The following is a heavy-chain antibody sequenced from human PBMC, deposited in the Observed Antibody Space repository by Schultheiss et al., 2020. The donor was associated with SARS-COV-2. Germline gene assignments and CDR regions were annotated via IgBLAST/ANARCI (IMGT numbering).Heavy chain of an antibody. CDR3: AREGGSGGVPFDY. CDR2: IYYSGST. J-gene: IGHJ4*02. D-gene: IGHD2-15*01. Sequence: SETLSLTCTVSGGSISSSSYYWGWIRQPPGKGLEWIGYIYYSGSTNYNPSLKSRVTISVDTSKNQFSLKLSSVTAADTAVYYCAREGGSGGVPFDYWGQGTLVTVSS. V-gene: IGHV4-61*01. CDR1: GGSISSSSYY.